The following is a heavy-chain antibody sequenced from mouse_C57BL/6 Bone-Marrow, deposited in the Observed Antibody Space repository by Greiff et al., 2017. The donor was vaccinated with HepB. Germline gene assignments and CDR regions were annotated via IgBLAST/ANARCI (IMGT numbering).Heavy chain of an antibody. Sequence: VQLKESGGDLVKPGGSLKLSCAASGFTFSSYGMSWVRQTPDKRLEWVATISSGGSYTYYPDSVKGRFTISRDNAENTLYLQMSSLKSEDTAMYYCARHDGYYVGFAYWGQGTLVTVSA. D-gene: IGHD2-3*01. V-gene: IGHV5-6*01. CDR1: GFTFSSYG. CDR3: ARHDGYYVGFAY. J-gene: IGHJ3*01. CDR2: ISSGGSYT.